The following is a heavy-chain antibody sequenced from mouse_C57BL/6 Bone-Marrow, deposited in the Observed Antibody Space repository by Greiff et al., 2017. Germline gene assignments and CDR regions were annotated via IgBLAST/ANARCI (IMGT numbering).Heavy chain of an antibody. V-gene: IGHV1-15*01. J-gene: IGHJ2*01. CDR3: TRNSGYHYFDY. Sequence: VKLQESGAELVRPGASVTLSCKASGYTFTDYEMHWVKQTPVHGLEWIGAIDPETGGTAYNQKFKGKAILTADKSSSTAYMELRSLTSEDSAVYYCTRNSGYHYFDYWGQGTTLTVSS. CDR1: GYTFTDYE. CDR2: IDPETGGT. D-gene: IGHD2-2*01.